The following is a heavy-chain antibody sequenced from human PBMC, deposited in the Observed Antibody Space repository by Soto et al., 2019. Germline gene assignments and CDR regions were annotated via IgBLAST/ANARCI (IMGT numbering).Heavy chain of an antibody. CDR3: VRVGVGIGNHFDS. CDR2: IHYSGRT. V-gene: IGHV4-59*12. Sequence: SQTLSLTCSVSNGSISGFYWTWIRQPPGKILEWIGYIHYSGRTDYNPSLTSRATMSVDTSKNQFSLNLKSITAADTAVYYCVRVGVGIGNHFDSWGRGTLVTVSS. CDR1: NGSISGFY. D-gene: IGHD1-26*01. J-gene: IGHJ4*02.